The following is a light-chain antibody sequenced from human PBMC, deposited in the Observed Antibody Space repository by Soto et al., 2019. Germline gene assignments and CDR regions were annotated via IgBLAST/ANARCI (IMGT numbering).Light chain of an antibody. CDR1: QSISNS. CDR2: VAS. V-gene: IGKV1-39*01. J-gene: IGKJ2*01. CDR3: QQTFSPPYT. Sequence: GDTVPITCRASQSISNSLSWYQQKPGKAPKFLIYVASTLQRGVPSRFSGSGSGTDFTLTISSLQPEDVATYYCQQTFSPPYTFGQGTKLEIK.